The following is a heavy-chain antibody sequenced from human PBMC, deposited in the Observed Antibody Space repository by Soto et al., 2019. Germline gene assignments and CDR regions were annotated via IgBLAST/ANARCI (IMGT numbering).Heavy chain of an antibody. Sequence: ASVKVSCKVSGYTLTELSMHWVRQAPGKGLEWMGGFDPEDGETIYAQKFQGRVTMTEDTSTDTAYMELSSLRSEDTAVYYCAGDKMVAAADRGLVNYYYYGMDVWGQGTTVTVSS. CDR1: GYTLTELS. CDR2: FDPEDGET. V-gene: IGHV1-24*01. D-gene: IGHD6-13*01. J-gene: IGHJ6*02. CDR3: AGDKMVAAADRGLVNYYYYGMDV.